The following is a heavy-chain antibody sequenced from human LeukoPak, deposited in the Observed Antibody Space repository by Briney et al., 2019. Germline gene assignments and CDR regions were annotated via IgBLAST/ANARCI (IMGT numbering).Heavy chain of an antibody. D-gene: IGHD1-26*01. CDR2: IIPIFGTA. V-gene: IGHV1-69*13. Sequence: SVKVSCKASGGTFSSYAISWVRQAPGQGLEWMGGIIPIFGTANYAQKFQGRVTITADESTSTAYMELSSLRSEDTAVYYCARDGADSGSNAEYFQHWGQGTLVTVSS. CDR1: GGTFSSYA. CDR3: ARDGADSGSNAEYFQH. J-gene: IGHJ1*01.